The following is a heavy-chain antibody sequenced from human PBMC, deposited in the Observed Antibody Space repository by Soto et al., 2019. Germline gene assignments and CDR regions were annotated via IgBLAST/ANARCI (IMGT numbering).Heavy chain of an antibody. D-gene: IGHD6-19*01. CDR3: ARAEIAVAGTGYFQH. CDR2: IYYSGST. CDR1: GGSISSYY. Sequence: TVSGGSISSYYWSWIRQPPGKGLEWIGYIYYSGSTNYNPSLKSRVTISVDTSKNQFSLKLSSVTAADTAVYYCARAEIAVAGTGYFQHWGQGTLVTVSS. V-gene: IGHV4-59*01. J-gene: IGHJ1*01.